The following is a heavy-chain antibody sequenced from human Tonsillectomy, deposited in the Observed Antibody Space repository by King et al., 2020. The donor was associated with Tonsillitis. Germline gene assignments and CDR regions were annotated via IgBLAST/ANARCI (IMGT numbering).Heavy chain of an antibody. CDR2: IYHSGST. Sequence: QLQESGPGLVKPSETLSLTCTVSGYSISSGYYWGWIRQPPGKGLEWIGSIYHSGSTYYNPSPKRRVIISVDTSKNQFSLKLSSVTAADTAVYYCARVYSTSWYYFDYWGQGTLVTVSS. CDR1: GYSISSGYY. V-gene: IGHV4-38-2*02. D-gene: IGHD6-13*01. J-gene: IGHJ4*02. CDR3: ARVYSTSWYYFDY.